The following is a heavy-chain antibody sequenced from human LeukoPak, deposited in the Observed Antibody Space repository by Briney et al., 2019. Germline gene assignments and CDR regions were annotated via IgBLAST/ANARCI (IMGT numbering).Heavy chain of an antibody. D-gene: IGHD3-22*01. CDR2: ISYSDTAK. J-gene: IGHJ3*01. CDR1: GFTFSSYG. Sequence: VGSLRLSSAASGFTFSSYGMSWVRQAPGKGLEWLSYISYSDTAKYYAHSVKGRFTISRDNAENSLHLQMNSLRDEDTAVYYCARYFDRSGFYRDAFDVWGQGTMVTVSS. CDR3: ARYFDRSGFYRDAFDV. V-gene: IGHV3-48*02.